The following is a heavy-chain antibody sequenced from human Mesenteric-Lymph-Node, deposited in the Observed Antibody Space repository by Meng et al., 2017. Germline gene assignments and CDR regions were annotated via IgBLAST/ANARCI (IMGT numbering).Heavy chain of an antibody. Sequence: GSLRLSCTVSGGSISSSSYYWGWIRQPPGKGLEWIGSIYYSGSTYYNPSLKSRVTISVDTSKNQFSLKLSSVTAADTAVYYCARLRSAVQTSGYYYFDYWGQGTLVTVSS. V-gene: IGHV4-39*07. J-gene: IGHJ4*02. D-gene: IGHD3-22*01. CDR2: IYYSGST. CDR3: ARLRSAVQTSGYYYFDY. CDR1: GGSISSSSYY.